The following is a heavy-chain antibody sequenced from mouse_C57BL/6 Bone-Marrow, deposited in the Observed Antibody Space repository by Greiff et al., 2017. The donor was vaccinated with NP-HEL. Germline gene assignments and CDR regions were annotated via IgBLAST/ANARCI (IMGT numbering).Heavy chain of an antibody. Sequence: VQVVESGAELARPGASVKLSCKASGYTFTSYGISWVKQRTGQGLEWIGEIYPRSGNTYYNEKFKGKATLTADKSSSTAYMELRSLTSEDSAVYFCARRNSNPWFAYWGQGTLVTVSA. CDR3: ARRNSNPWFAY. D-gene: IGHD2-5*01. CDR2: IYPRSGNT. V-gene: IGHV1-81*01. J-gene: IGHJ3*01. CDR1: GYTFTSYG.